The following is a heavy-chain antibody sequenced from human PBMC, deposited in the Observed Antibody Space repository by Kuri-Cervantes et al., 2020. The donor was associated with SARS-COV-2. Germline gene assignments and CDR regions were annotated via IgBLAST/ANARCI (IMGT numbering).Heavy chain of an antibody. Sequence: ASVKVSCKASRYTFSGNYMHWVRQAPGQGLEWMGMINPSGGSTSYAQKLQGRVIMTRDTSTSTVYMELSSLRSDDTAVYYCAREYGFNWFAPWGQGTLVTVSS. CDR2: INPSGGST. CDR1: RYTFSGNY. V-gene: IGHV1-46*03. J-gene: IGHJ5*02. D-gene: IGHD5-24*01. CDR3: AREYGFNWFAP.